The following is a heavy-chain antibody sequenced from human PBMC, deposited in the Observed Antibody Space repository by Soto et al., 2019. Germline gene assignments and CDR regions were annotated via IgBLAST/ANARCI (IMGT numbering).Heavy chain of an antibody. V-gene: IGHV1-2*04. CDR2: INPNSGGT. D-gene: IGHD5-18*01. CDR1: GYTFTGYY. J-gene: IGHJ3*02. Sequence: ASVKVSCKASGYTFTGYYMHWLRQAPGQGLEWMGWINPNSGGTNYAQKFQGWVTMTRDTSISTAYMELSRLRSDDTAVYYCARSGYSYGYVAFDIWGQGTMVTVSS. CDR3: ARSGYSYGYVAFDI.